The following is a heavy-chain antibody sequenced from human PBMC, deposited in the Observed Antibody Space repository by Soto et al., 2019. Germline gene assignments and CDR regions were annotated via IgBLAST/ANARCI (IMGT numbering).Heavy chain of an antibody. V-gene: IGHV1-24*01. Sequence: ASVKVSCKASGYTFTNFGISWVRQAPGKGLEWMGGFDPEDGETIYAQKFQGRVTMTEDTSTDTAYMELSSLRSEDTAVYYCATHSLVGATGAFDIWGQGTMVTVSS. D-gene: IGHD1-26*01. J-gene: IGHJ3*02. CDR1: GYTFTNFG. CDR2: FDPEDGET. CDR3: ATHSLVGATGAFDI.